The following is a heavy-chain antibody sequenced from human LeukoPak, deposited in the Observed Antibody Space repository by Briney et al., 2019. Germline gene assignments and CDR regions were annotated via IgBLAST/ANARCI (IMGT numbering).Heavy chain of an antibody. J-gene: IGHJ5*02. Sequence: PGGSLRLSCAASGFTLRSYEMNWVRQAPGKGLEWVSYISSSGSTKYYADSVKGRFTISRDNAKNSLFLQMNSLRVEDTAVHYCAREVERWNDNWFDPWGQGTLVTVSS. D-gene: IGHD5-24*01. CDR3: AREVERWNDNWFDP. CDR2: ISSSGSTK. CDR1: GFTLRSYE. V-gene: IGHV3-48*03.